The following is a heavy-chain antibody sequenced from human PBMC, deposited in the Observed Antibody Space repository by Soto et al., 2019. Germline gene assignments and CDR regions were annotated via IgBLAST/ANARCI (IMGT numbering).Heavy chain of an antibody. V-gene: IGHV4-38-2*02. D-gene: IGHD6-19*01. CDR2: IYHGGTT. CDR1: GYSVSSCSY. Sequence: SEPLSLPCTGSGYSVSSCSYWACIRQPPGKGPEWIASIYHGGTTFYNPSLKSRITISVDTSNNQFSLKLTSVTAADTAVYYCARVHVMVVAGSTFDYWGHGTLVTVSS. CDR3: ARVHVMVVAGSTFDY. J-gene: IGHJ4*01.